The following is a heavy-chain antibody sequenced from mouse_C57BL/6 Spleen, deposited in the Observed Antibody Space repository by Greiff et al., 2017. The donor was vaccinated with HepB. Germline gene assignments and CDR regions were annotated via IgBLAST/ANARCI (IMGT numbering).Heavy chain of an antibody. J-gene: IGHJ4*01. Sequence: EVQGVESGGGLVKPGGSLKLSCAASGFTFSDYGMHWVRQAPEKGLEWVAYISSGSSTIYYADTVKGRFTISRDNAKNTLFLQMTSLSSEDTAMYYCARGITTVDYYAMDYWGQGTSVTVSS. D-gene: IGHD1-1*01. V-gene: IGHV5-17*01. CDR1: GFTFSDYG. CDR3: ARGITTVDYYAMDY. CDR2: ISSGSSTI.